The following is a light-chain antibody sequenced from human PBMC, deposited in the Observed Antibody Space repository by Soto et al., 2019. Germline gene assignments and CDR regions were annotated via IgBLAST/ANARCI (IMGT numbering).Light chain of an antibody. CDR1: SSDVGGYGY. CDR3: CSYTSSNRGVV. CDR2: DVS. J-gene: IGLJ2*01. Sequence: QSVLTQPASVSGSPGQSITISCTGTSSDVGGYGYVSWYQQYPGKAPRLMIVDVSNRPSGVSNRFSGSKSGNTASLTISGLQAEDEADYYCCSYTSSNRGVVFGGGTKLTVL. V-gene: IGLV2-14*03.